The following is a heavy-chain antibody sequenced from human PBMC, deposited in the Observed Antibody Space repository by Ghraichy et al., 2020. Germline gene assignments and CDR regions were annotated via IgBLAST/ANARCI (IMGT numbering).Heavy chain of an antibody. Sequence: ESLNISCTVSGCSISSYYWSWIRQPPGKGLEWIGYIYYSGSTNYNPSLKSRVTISVDTSKNQFSLKLSSVTAADTAVYYCARARSSSSPLFDYWGQGTLVTVSS. CDR2: IYYSGST. CDR3: ARARSSSSPLFDY. J-gene: IGHJ4*02. D-gene: IGHD6-6*01. V-gene: IGHV4-59*01. CDR1: GCSISSYY.